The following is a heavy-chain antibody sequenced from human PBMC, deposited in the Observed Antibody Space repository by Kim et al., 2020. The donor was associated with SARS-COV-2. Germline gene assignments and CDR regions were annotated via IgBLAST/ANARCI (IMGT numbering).Heavy chain of an antibody. CDR2: ISYSGST. Sequence: SETLSLTCTVSGGSVSSDNYYWSWIRQPPGKGLEWIGYISYSGSTNYNPSLKSRVTISLDTSENHFSLKLNSVTAADTAVYYCARDLGLTTTNGVGMDVWGQGTTVTVSS. CDR1: GGSVSSDNYY. V-gene: IGHV4-61*03. D-gene: IGHD1-1*01. J-gene: IGHJ6*02. CDR3: ARDLGLTTTNGVGMDV.